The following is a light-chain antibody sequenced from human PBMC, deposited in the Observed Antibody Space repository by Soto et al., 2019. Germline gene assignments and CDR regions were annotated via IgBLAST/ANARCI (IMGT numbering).Light chain of an antibody. J-gene: IGLJ1*01. CDR3: CSYAGSSTYV. V-gene: IGLV2-23*02. Sequence: LTQPASVSGSPGQSITISCTGTSSDVGSYNLVSWYQQHPGKAPKLMIYEVSKRPSGVSNRFSGSKSGNTASLTISGLQAEDEADYYCCSYAGSSTYVFGTGTQLTVL. CDR2: EVS. CDR1: SSDVGSYNL.